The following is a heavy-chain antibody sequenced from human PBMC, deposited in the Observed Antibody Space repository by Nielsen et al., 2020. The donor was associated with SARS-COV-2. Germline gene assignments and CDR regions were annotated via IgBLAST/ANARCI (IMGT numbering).Heavy chain of an antibody. Sequence: VRQAPGKGLEWVSVIYSGGSTYYADSVKGRFTTSRDNSKNTLYLQMNSLRAEDTAVYYCARGGLTIFGVVIIFDYYGMDVWGQGTTVTVSS. CDR3: ARGGLTIFGVVIIFDYYGMDV. CDR2: IYSGGST. V-gene: IGHV3-53*01. J-gene: IGHJ6*02. D-gene: IGHD3-3*01.